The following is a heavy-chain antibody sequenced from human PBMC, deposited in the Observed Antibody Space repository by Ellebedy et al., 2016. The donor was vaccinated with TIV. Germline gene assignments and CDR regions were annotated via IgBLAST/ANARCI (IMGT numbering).Heavy chain of an antibody. J-gene: IGHJ4*02. D-gene: IGHD2-21*01. CDR2: IKQDGSKQ. CDR3: VRKVGGGGAY. Sequence: GESLKISXAASGFTFSRSWMNWVRQAPGKGLEWVASIKQDGSKQNYVDSVKGRFTISRDNTQNSLYLQMNSLRAEDTAVYYCVRKVGGGGAYWGQGTLVTVSS. CDR1: GFTFSRSW. V-gene: IGHV3-7*01.